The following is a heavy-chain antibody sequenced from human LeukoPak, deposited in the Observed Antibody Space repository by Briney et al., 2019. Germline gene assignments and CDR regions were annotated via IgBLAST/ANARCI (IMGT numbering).Heavy chain of an antibody. V-gene: IGHV4-39*07. J-gene: IGHJ3*02. Sequence: ASETLSLTCTVSGGSISSSSYYWGWIRQPPGKGLEWIGSIYYSGSTCYNPSLKSRVTISVDTSKNQFSLKLSSVTAADTAVYYCARDGDCSSTSCYPPIWGQGTMVTVSS. CDR1: GGSISSSSYY. CDR2: IYYSGST. D-gene: IGHD2-2*01. CDR3: ARDGDCSSTSCYPPI.